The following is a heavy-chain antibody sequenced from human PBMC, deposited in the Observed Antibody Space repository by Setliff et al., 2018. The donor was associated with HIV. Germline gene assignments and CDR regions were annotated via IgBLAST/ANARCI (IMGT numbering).Heavy chain of an antibody. CDR3: ARSPITMVRGVSRYYYYYMDV. J-gene: IGHJ6*03. CDR2: ISSSSSYI. D-gene: IGHD3-10*01. V-gene: IGHV3-21*01. CDR1: GFTFSSYS. Sequence: GGSLRLSCAASGFTFSSYSMNWVRQAPGKGLEWVSSISSSSSYIYYADSVKGRFTISRDNAKNSLYLQMNSLRAEDTAVYYCARSPITMVRGVSRYYYYYMDVWGKGTTVTVSS.